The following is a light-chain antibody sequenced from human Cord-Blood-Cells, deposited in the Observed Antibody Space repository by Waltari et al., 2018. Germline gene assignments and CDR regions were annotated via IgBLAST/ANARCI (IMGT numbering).Light chain of an antibody. CDR1: SSHVGGSHY. V-gene: IGLV2-14*01. Sequence: QSALTQPASLSGSPGQSITISCTGTSSHVGGSHYVSWYQQHPGKAPKLMIYDVSKRPSGVSNRFSGSKSGNTASLTISGLQAEDETDYYCSSYTSSSTSWVFGGCTTLTVL. J-gene: IGLJ3*02. CDR3: SSYTSSSTSWV. CDR2: DVS.